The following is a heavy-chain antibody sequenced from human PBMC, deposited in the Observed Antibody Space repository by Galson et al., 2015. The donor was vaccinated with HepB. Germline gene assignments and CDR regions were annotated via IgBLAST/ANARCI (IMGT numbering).Heavy chain of an antibody. Sequence: SVKVSCKASGDSFTTYYMHWVRQAPGQGLEWTGMINPSGGSTRYAPQYQGRLIMTRDRSTSTVYMYLSSLTFEDTAVYYCASADRGSFTGFEKWGQGTLVTVSP. V-gene: IGHV1-46*01. CDR3: ASADRGSFTGFEK. D-gene: IGHD3-16*01. CDR1: GDSFTTYY. CDR2: INPSGGST. J-gene: IGHJ4*02.